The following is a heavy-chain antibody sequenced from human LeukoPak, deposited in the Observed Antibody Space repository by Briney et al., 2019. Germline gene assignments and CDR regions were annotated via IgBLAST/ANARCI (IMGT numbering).Heavy chain of an antibody. D-gene: IGHD3-9*01. J-gene: IGHJ4*02. Sequence: GGSLRLSCAASGFTFSDYYMSWIRQAPGKGLEWVSYISSSGSTIYYADSVKGRFTTSRDNAKNSLYLQMNSLRAEDTAVYYCAREYDLLTAYYTDLGYWGQGTLVTVSS. V-gene: IGHV3-11*01. CDR2: ISSSGSTI. CDR1: GFTFSDYY. CDR3: AREYDLLTAYYTDLGY.